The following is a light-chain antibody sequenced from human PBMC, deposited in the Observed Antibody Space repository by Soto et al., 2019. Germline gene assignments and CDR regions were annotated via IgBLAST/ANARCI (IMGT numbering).Light chain of an antibody. J-gene: IGKJ3*01. CDR3: QQYGSSPQA. CDR1: QSVTRSF. CDR2: GAS. Sequence: EIVLTQSPGTLSLSPGERVTLSCRASQSVTRSFLAWYQQKPGQAPRLLIYGASSRATGIPDRFSGSGSGTDFTLTISRLEPEDFAVDYCQQYGSSPQAFGTGTKVDIK. V-gene: IGKV3-20*01.